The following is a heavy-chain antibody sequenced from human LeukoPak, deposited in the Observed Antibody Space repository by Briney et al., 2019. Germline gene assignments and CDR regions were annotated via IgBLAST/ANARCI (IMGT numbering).Heavy chain of an antibody. V-gene: IGHV3-23*01. CDR2: ISGSGGST. CDR1: GFTFSSYA. CDR3: AKVYYYGSGTSRFYFDS. J-gene: IGHJ4*02. D-gene: IGHD3-10*01. Sequence: GRSLRLSCAASGFTFSSYAMHWVRQAPGKGLEWVAGISGSGGSTYYADSVKGRFTISRDNSKDTLYLQMNSLSPEDTALFYCAKVYYYGSGTSRFYFDSWGQGTLVIVSS.